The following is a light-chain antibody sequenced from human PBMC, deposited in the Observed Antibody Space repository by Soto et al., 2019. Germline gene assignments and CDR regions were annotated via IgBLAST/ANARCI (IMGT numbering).Light chain of an antibody. J-gene: IGKJ1*01. Sequence: EIVMTQSPATLSVSPGARATLSCRASQSVSSNLTWYQQKPGQSPRLLIYGASTRATGIPARCSGSGSGTEFTLTISSLQSEDLPVYYCQQYNNWPPWTVGQGTKVEIK. CDR3: QQYNNWPPWT. CDR2: GAS. V-gene: IGKV3-15*01. CDR1: QSVSSN.